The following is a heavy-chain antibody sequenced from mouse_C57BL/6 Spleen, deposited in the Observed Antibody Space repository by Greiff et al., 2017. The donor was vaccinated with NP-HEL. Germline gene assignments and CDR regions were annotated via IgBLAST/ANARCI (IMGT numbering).Heavy chain of an antibody. J-gene: IGHJ2*01. V-gene: IGHV1-64*01. CDR1: GYTFTSYW. CDR3: ARESLFDY. CDR2: IHPNSGST. Sequence: VQLQQSGAELVMPGASVKLSCKASGYTFTSYWMHWVKQRPGQGLEWIGMIHPNSGSTNYNEKFKSKATLTVDKSSSTAYMQLSSLTSEDSAVYYCARESLFDYWGQGTTLTVSS. D-gene: IGHD6-2*01.